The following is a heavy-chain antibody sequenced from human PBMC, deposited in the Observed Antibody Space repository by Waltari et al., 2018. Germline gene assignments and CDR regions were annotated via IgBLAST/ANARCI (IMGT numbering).Heavy chain of an antibody. D-gene: IGHD2-15*01. CDR3: AKDPRYCSGGSCPDSGSYNY. J-gene: IGHJ4*02. V-gene: IGHV3-23*01. CDR2: ISCSGGST. Sequence: EVQLLESGGGLVQPGGSLRLSCAASGFTFSSYAMSWVRQAPGKGLGWVSAISCSGGSTYYADSVKGRFTISRDNSKNTLYLQRNSLRAEDMAVYYCAKDPRYCSGGSCPDSGSYNYWGQGTLVTVSS. CDR1: GFTFSSYA.